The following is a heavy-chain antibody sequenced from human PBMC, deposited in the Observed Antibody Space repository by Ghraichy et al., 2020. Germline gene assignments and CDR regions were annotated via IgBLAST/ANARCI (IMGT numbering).Heavy chain of an antibody. V-gene: IGHV3-30*02. J-gene: IGHJ4*02. CDR2: IRYDGSNK. Sequence: GSLRLSCAASGFTFSNYGMHWVRQAPGKGLEWVAFIRYDGSNKYYADSVKGRFTISRDNSKNTLYLQMNSLRAEDTAMYYCAKADTAMENFDYWGQGTLVTVSS. CDR3: AKADTAMENFDY. D-gene: IGHD5-18*01. CDR1: GFTFSNYG.